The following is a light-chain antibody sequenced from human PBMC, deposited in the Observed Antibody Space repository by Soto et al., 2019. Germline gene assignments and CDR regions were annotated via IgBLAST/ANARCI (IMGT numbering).Light chain of an antibody. CDR3: QHRMSWPLT. CDR1: QSVSSSF. V-gene: IGKV3D-20*02. J-gene: IGKJ5*01. CDR2: GAS. Sequence: EIVLTQSPGTLSFATGERATLSFRASQSVSSSFLAWYQQRRGQAPRLLIYGASNRATGVPARFTGSGSETDFTLTISSLEPEDFAVYYCQHRMSWPLTFGQGTRLEIK.